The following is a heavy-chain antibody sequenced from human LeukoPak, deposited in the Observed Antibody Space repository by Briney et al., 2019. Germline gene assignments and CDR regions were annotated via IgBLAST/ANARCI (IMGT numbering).Heavy chain of an antibody. Sequence: PGGSLRLSCGASGFTFNSYAVSWVRQAPGKGLEWVSAISGSGGGTYYADSVKGRFTISRDNSKNTVYPQMNSLSTEDTAVYYCAKTTTGYSSGRYPGWPVDCWGQGTLVTVSS. D-gene: IGHD6-19*01. V-gene: IGHV3-23*01. CDR3: AKTTTGYSSGRYPGWPVDC. CDR2: ISGSGGGT. CDR1: GFTFNSYA. J-gene: IGHJ4*02.